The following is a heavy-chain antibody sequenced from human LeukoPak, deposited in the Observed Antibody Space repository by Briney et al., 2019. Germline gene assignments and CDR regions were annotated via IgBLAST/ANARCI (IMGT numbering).Heavy chain of an antibody. Sequence: SETLSLTCTVSGGSISSSRYYWGWIRQPPGKGLEWIGSIYYSGSTYYNPSLKSRVTISVDTSNNQFYLKLSSVTAADTAVYYCARHLRSSWYEGLDFWGQGTLVTVSS. CDR2: IYYSGST. D-gene: IGHD6-13*01. J-gene: IGHJ4*02. V-gene: IGHV4-39*01. CDR3: ARHLRSSWYEGLDF. CDR1: GGSISSSRYY.